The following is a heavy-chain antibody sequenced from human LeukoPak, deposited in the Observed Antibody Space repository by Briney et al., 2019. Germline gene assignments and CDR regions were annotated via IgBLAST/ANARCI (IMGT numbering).Heavy chain of an antibody. CDR2: MYYSGNT. J-gene: IGHJ4*02. CDR1: GYSISSGYY. D-gene: IGHD3-22*01. CDR3: ARTPGYYYDSSGYLDY. Sequence: SETLSLTCTVSGYSISSGYYWGWIRQPPGKGLEWIGSMYYSGNTYYNPSLKSRVTISVDTSKNQFSLKVSSVTAADTAVYYCARTPGYYYDSSGYLDYWGQGTLVTVSS. V-gene: IGHV4-38-2*02.